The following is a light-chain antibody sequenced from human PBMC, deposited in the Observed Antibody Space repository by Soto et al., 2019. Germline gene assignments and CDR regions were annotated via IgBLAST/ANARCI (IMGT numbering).Light chain of an antibody. J-gene: IGKJ3*01. CDR3: QQYGAPPLT. V-gene: IGKV3-20*01. CDR2: GGS. CDR1: QNIYINS. Sequence: EIVLTQSPDTLSLSPGERATLSCRASQNIYINSLAWYQQRPGQAPRLLIYGGSTRATAVPDRFSGSGSGTDFALTISRLEPEDFGVYYCQQYGAPPLTFCPGTKVD.